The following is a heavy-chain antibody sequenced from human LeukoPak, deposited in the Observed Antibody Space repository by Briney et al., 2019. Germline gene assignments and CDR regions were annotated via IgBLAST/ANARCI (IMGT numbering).Heavy chain of an antibody. Sequence: PSGRSLRLSCAASGFIFSSYAMYWVRQAPGKGLEWVAVISYDGSNKYYGDSVKGRFTSSRDNSKSTLYLQTNTLRVEDAAVYYCAKDRVEGKQWLAQFDSWGQGTLVTVSS. CDR2: ISYDGSNK. CDR3: AKDRVEGKQWLAQFDS. V-gene: IGHV3-30*18. D-gene: IGHD6-19*01. J-gene: IGHJ4*02. CDR1: GFIFSSYA.